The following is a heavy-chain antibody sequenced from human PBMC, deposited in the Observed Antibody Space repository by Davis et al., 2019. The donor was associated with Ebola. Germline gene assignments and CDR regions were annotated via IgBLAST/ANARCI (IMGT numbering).Heavy chain of an antibody. Sequence: ASVKVSCKASGYTFTSYGISWVRQAPGQGLEWMGWISAYNGNTNYAQKLQGRVTMTTDTSTSTAYMELRSLRSDDTAVYYCARDRSLFLIGFFDYWGQGTLVTVSS. V-gene: IGHV1-18*01. J-gene: IGHJ4*02. CDR3: ARDRSLFLIGFFDY. D-gene: IGHD2/OR15-2a*01. CDR2: ISAYNGNT. CDR1: GYTFTSYG.